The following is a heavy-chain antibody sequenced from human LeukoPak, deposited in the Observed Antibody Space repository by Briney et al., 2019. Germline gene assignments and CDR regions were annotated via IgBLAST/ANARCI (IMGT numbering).Heavy chain of an antibody. Sequence: ASVKVSCKVSGYTLTEISMHWVRQAPGKGLEWMGGFDPEDGETIYAQKFQGRVTMTEDTSTDTAYMELSSLRSEDTAVYYCATLIRRAAAGIGWFDPWGQGTLVTVSS. V-gene: IGHV1-24*01. CDR1: GYTLTEIS. D-gene: IGHD6-13*01. CDR2: FDPEDGET. J-gene: IGHJ5*02. CDR3: ATLIRRAAAGIGWFDP.